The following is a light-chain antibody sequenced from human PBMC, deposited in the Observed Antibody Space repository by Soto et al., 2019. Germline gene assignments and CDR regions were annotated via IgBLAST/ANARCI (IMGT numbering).Light chain of an antibody. CDR3: APWDGGLNGPL. V-gene: IGLV1-44*01. J-gene: IGLJ3*02. CDR1: SANIGTNP. Sequence: QSVRTQPPSASGTPGQRVTISCSGSSANIGTNPVNWYQHLPGTAPKLLIYNDTQRPSGVPARFSGSRAGTSASLAISGLQSEDEADYYCAPWDGGLNGPLCGGGTKLTVL. CDR2: NDT.